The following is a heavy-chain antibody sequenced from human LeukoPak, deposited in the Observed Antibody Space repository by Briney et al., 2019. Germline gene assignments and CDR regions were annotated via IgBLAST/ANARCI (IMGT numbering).Heavy chain of an antibody. CDR2: ISSNGGTI. J-gene: IGHJ4*02. CDR1: GFTFSSFA. CDR3: ARRTGPDIRSRYYDF. V-gene: IGHV3-64*01. D-gene: IGHD2-15*01. Sequence: GGSLRLSCAASGFTFSSFAMHWVRQAPGKGLEYVSAISSNGGTIYYANSVKGRFTISRDNSKNMVYLQMGSLRAEDMALYYCARRTGPDIRSRYYDFWGQGTLVTVSS.